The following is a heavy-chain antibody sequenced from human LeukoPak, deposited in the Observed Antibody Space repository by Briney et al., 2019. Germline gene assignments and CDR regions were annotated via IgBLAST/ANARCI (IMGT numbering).Heavy chain of an antibody. J-gene: IGHJ5*02. Sequence: SETLSLTCAVYGGSFSGYYWSWIRQPPGKGLEWIGEINHSGSTNYNPSLKSRVTISVDTSKNQFSLKLSSATAADTAVYYCARGYSIAAAGPSYNWFDPWGQGTLVTVSS. CDR1: GGSFSGYY. D-gene: IGHD6-13*01. V-gene: IGHV4-34*01. CDR2: INHSGST. CDR3: ARGYSIAAAGPSYNWFDP.